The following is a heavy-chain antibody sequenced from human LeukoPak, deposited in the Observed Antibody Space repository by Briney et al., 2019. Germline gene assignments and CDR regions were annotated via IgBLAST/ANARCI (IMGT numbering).Heavy chain of an antibody. V-gene: IGHV1-69*02. CDR1: GGTFSSYT. J-gene: IGHJ4*02. CDR2: IIPILGIA. CDR3: ARGVQSYSGSYDF. D-gene: IGHD1-26*01. Sequence: SVKVSCKASGGTFSSYTISWVRQAPGQGLEWMGRIIPILGIANYAQKFQGRVTITADKSTSTAYMELSSLRSEATAVYFCARGVQSYSGSYDFWGQGTLVPVSS.